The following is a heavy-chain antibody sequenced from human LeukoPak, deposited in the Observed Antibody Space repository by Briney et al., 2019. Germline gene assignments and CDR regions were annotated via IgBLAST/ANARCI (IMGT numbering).Heavy chain of an antibody. CDR3: AKQADTYYFDY. CDR1: GFTFSSYG. V-gene: IGHV3-33*06. J-gene: IGHJ4*02. D-gene: IGHD6-19*01. CDR2: IRYDGSNK. Sequence: PGKSLRLSCAASGFTFSSYGMHWVRQAPGKGLEWVAVIRYDGSNKYYADSVKGRFTISRDNSKNTLYLQMNSLRAEDTAVYYCAKQADTYYFDYWGQGTLVSVSS.